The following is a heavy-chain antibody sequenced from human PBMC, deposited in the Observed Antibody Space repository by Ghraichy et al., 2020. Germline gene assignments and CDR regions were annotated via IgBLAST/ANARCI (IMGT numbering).Heavy chain of an antibody. Sequence: GGSLRLSCAASGFTFSSSWMSWVHQAPGKGLEWVANIKQDGSEKSYVDSVKGRFTISRDNAKSSLFLQMNSLRAEDTAVYYCARDPRPLRFLEWYYYMDVWGKGTTVTVSS. D-gene: IGHD3-3*01. CDR2: IKQDGSEK. J-gene: IGHJ6*03. V-gene: IGHV3-7*01. CDR3: ARDPRPLRFLEWYYYMDV. CDR1: GFTFSSSW.